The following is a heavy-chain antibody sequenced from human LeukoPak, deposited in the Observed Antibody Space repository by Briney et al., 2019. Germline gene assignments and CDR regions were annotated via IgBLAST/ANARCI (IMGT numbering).Heavy chain of an antibody. V-gene: IGHV3-23*01. CDR3: AKDQSGYHY. D-gene: IGHD3-3*01. J-gene: IGHJ4*02. Sequence: QAGGSLRLSCAASGFTFSSYAMRWGRQAPGKGLEWVSAISGSGGSTYYADSVKGRFTISRDNSKNTLYLQMNSPRAEDPAVYSCAKDQSGYHYWGPGTLVTVSS. CDR2: ISGSGGST. CDR1: GFTFSSYA.